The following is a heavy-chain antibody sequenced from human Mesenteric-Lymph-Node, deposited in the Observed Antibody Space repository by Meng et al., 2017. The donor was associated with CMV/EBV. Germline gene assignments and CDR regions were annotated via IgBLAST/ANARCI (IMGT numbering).Heavy chain of an antibody. CDR2: VYYGGST. CDR3: ARVTNGGSLSGYYYFYGMDV. V-gene: IGHV4-61*01. Sequence: GSLRLSCTVSGGSVRSGNYYWSWIRQPPGKGLEWIGNVYYGGSTNYNPSLKSRVTISVDTSKNQFSLKLTSVTAADTAVYYCARVTNGGSLSGYYYFYGMDVWGQGTTVTVSS. D-gene: IGHD1-26*01. CDR1: GGSVRSGNYY. J-gene: IGHJ6*02.